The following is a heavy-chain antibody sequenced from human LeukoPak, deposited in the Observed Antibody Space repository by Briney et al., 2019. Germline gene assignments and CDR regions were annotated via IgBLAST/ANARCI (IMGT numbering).Heavy chain of an antibody. CDR3: AKDSYYDSSGYPDY. CDR2: ISWDGGST. CDR1: GFTFDDYA. J-gene: IGHJ4*02. Sequence: GGSLRLSCAASGFTFDDYAMHWVRQAPGKGLEWVSLISWDGGSTYYADSVKGRFTISRDNSKNSLYLQMNSLRAEDTALYYCAKDSYYDSSGYPDYWGQGTLVTVSS. V-gene: IGHV3-43D*03. D-gene: IGHD3-22*01.